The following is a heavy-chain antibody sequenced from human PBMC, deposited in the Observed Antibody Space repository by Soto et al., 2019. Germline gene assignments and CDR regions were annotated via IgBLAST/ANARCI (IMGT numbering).Heavy chain of an antibody. CDR2: IYYSGST. CDR3: AGASTVAATSVYYYYGMDV. CDR1: GGSISSYY. D-gene: IGHD6-19*01. J-gene: IGHJ6*02. Sequence: SETLSLTXTVSGGSISSYYWSWIRQPPGKGLEWIWYIYYSGSTNYNPSLKSRVTISVDTSKNQFSLKLSSVTAADTAVYYCAGASTVAATSVYYYYGMDVGGQGTTVTVYS. V-gene: IGHV4-59*01.